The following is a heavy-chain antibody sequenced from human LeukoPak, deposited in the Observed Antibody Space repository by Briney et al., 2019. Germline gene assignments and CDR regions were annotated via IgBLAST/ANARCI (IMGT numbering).Heavy chain of an antibody. D-gene: IGHD6-19*01. J-gene: IGHJ4*02. CDR1: GFTFTSYS. CDR3: ARAYSSGWYY. V-gene: IGHV3-21*04. CDR2: ISSSSSYI. Sequence: PGGSLRLSCAASGFTFTSYSMNWVRRAPGKGLEWVSSISSSSSYIYYADSVKGRFTISRDNAKNSLYLQMNSLRAEDTAVYYCARAYSSGWYYWGQGTLVTVSS.